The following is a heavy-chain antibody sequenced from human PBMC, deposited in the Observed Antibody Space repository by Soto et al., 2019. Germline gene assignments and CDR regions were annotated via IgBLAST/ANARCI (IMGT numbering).Heavy chain of an antibody. D-gene: IGHD3-3*01. Sequence: LSCAASGFTFSNAWMSWVRQAPGKGLEWVGRIKSKTDGGTTDYAAPVKGRFTISRDDSKNTLYLQMNSLKTEDTAVYYCTTTAGGYDFWSGYYIHDYWGQGTLVTVSS. CDR1: GFTFSNAW. V-gene: IGHV3-15*01. CDR2: IKSKTDGGTT. CDR3: TTTAGGYDFWSGYYIHDY. J-gene: IGHJ4*02.